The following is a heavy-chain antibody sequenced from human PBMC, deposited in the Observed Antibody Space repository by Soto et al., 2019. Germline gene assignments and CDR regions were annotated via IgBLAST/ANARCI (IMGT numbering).Heavy chain of an antibody. Sequence: SGPTLVNPTQTLTLTCTFSGFSLSTSGMCVSWIRQPPGKALEWLARIDWDDDKYYSTSLKTRLTISKDSSRNHVVLTMTNMDTVNAASYYWAQIPAYYDNLTANWANCGMDVWGQGITVTVAS. D-gene: IGHD3-9*01. V-gene: IGHV2-70*11. CDR1: GFSLSTSGMC. J-gene: IGHJ6*02. CDR3: AQIPAYYDNLTANWANCGMDV. CDR2: IDWDDDK.